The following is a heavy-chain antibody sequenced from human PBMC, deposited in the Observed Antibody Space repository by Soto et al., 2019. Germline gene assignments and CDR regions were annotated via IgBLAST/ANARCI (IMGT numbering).Heavy chain of an antibody. V-gene: IGHV4-4*02. CDR1: GDSISSGAW. Sequence: SETLSLTCAVSGDSISSGAWWSWVRQSPGKGLQWIGEIYHSGNTRNNPSLKSRVTMSVDKSNNQFSLNLMSVTAADTATYYCARDSRTGCSSTDCCMSRGR. CDR2: IYHSGNT. J-gene: IGHJ2*01. D-gene: IGHD2-2*01. CDR3: ARDSRTGCSSTDCCMS.